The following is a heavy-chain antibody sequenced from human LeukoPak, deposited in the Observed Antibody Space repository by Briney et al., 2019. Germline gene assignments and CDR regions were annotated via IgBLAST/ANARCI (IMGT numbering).Heavy chain of an antibody. CDR2: SNPNSGGT. CDR1: GYTFTVYY. J-gene: IGHJ4*02. CDR3: ARDFDSSGYYAGH. V-gene: IGHV1-2*02. D-gene: IGHD3-22*01. Sequence: ASVKVSCKASGYTFTVYYIHWVRQAPGQGLEWMGWSNPNSGGTNYAQKFEGRVTMTRDTSISTVYMELRRLRSDDTAVYYCARDFDSSGYYAGHWGQGTLVTVSS.